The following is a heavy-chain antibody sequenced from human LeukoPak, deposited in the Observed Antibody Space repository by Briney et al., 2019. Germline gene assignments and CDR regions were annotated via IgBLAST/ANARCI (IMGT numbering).Heavy chain of an antibody. D-gene: IGHD4-17*01. Sequence: GSLRLSCAASGFTVSSNYMNWVRQAPGKGLEWVSVIYSGGSTYYADSVKGRFTISRDNSKNTLYLQMNSLRAEDTAVYYCAKGLTTVTTPGYFDYWGQGTLVTVSS. J-gene: IGHJ4*02. CDR3: AKGLTTVTTPGYFDY. CDR1: GFTVSSNY. V-gene: IGHV3-53*01. CDR2: IYSGGST.